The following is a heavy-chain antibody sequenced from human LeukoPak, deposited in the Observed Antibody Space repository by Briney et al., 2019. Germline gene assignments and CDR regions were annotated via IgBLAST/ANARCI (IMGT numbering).Heavy chain of an antibody. CDR1: GFTFSDYY. CDR2: ISSSSSYT. Sequence: GGSLRLSCAASGFTFSDYYMSWIRQAPGKGLEWGSYISSSSSYTNYADSVKGRFTISRDNAKNSLYLQMNSLRAEDTAVYYCAREGRARYYGMDVWGQGTTVTVSS. V-gene: IGHV3-11*05. D-gene: IGHD6-6*01. J-gene: IGHJ6*02. CDR3: AREGRARYYGMDV.